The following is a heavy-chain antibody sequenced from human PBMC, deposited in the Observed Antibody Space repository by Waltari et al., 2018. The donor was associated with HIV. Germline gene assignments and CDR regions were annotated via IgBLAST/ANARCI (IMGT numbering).Heavy chain of an antibody. V-gene: IGHV4-59*01. J-gene: IGHJ4*02. Sequence: ESGPGLVKPLETLALNCSVSGGSITSYLWSWYRQPPGKGLEWIGYIHSTGSTNYNPSLKSRVTISVDTSKTVFSLQLNSVTAADTAIYYCARGIFGGNPGYWGRGTLITVS. CDR1: GGSITSYL. CDR2: IHSTGST. D-gene: IGHD2-15*01. CDR3: ARGIFGGNPGY.